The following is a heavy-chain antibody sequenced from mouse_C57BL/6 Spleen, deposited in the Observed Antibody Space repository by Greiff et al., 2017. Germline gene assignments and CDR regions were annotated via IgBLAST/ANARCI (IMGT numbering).Heavy chain of an antibody. CDR3: ARHEEVRQYYSSSAYYFDY. J-gene: IGHJ2*01. D-gene: IGHD1-1*01. CDR1: GYTFTEYT. V-gene: IGHV1-62-2*01. Sequence: VQLQESGAELVKPGASVKLSCKASGYTFTEYTIHWVKQRSGQGLEWIGWFYPGSGSIKYNEKFKDKATLTADKSSSTVYMELSRLTSENSAVYFCARHEEVRQYYSSSAYYFDYWGQGTTLTVSS. CDR2: FYPGSGSI.